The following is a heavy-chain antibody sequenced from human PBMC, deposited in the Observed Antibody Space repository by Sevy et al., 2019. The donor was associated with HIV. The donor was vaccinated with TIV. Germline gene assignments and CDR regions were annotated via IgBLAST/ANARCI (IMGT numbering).Heavy chain of an antibody. J-gene: IGHJ4*02. CDR2: ISSGSSYI. CDR3: ARGDYYGSLYYCDY. D-gene: IGHD3-10*01. CDR1: GFTFSNYF. Sequence: GGSLRLSCAASGFTFSNYFINWVRQAPGKGLEWVSSISSGSSYIFYADSVKGRFTISRDNAKNSLYLHMNSLRAEDTAVYYCARGDYYGSLYYCDYWGPGTVVTVFS. V-gene: IGHV3-21*01.